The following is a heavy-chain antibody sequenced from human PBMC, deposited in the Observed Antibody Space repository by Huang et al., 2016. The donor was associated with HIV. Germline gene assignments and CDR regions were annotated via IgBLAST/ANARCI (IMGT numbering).Heavy chain of an antibody. V-gene: IGHV3-23*01. CDR1: GFTFSSYA. J-gene: IGHJ4*02. Sequence: EVQLLESGGGLVQPGGSLRLSCAASGFTFSSYAMGWVRQAPGKGLEWVSRMTGRGSSSYYADAVKGRFTISRDNSKNTLYLQMNSLRAEDTAIYYCAKADSGAAAGSLVDYWGQGTLVTVSS. CDR2: MTGRGSSS. D-gene: IGHD6-13*01. CDR3: AKADSGAAAGSLVDY.